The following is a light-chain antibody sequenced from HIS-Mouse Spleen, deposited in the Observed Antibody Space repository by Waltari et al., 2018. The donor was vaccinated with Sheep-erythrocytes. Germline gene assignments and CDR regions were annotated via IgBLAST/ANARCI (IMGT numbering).Light chain of an antibody. J-gene: IGLJ2*01. Sequence: SYELTQPPSVSVSPGQTARIPCSGDKLGDKYACWYQQKPGQAPVLVIYQDSKRPSGIPERFSGSNSGNTATLTISGTQAMDEADYYCQAWDSSTEVFGGGTKLTVL. CDR2: QDS. CDR1: KLGDKY. CDR3: QAWDSSTEV. V-gene: IGLV3-1*01.